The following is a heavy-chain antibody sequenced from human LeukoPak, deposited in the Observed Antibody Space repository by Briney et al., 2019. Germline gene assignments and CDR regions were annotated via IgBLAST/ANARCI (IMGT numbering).Heavy chain of an antibody. Sequence: PSETLSLTWTVSGGSISSYYWSWIRQPPGKGLEWIGYIYYSGSTNYNPSLKSRVTISVDTSKNQFSLKLSSVTAADTAVYYCARARVVRGVIIGMDVWGQGTTVTVSS. CDR3: ARARVVRGVIIGMDV. CDR2: IYYSGST. J-gene: IGHJ6*02. D-gene: IGHD3-10*01. CDR1: GGSISSYY. V-gene: IGHV4-59*01.